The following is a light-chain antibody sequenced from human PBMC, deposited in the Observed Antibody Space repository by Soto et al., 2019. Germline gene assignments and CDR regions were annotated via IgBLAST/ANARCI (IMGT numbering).Light chain of an antibody. V-gene: IGKV1-39*01. J-gene: IGKJ2*01. Sequence: DIQMTQSPSSLSASVGDRVTITCRASQSLSRNVNWYQQKPGKAPKLLIYAASSWQSGVPSRFSGSGSGTYFALTVSCLQPEYFATYYCQQSYSTPYTVGQGTKLEIK. CDR1: QSLSRN. CDR2: AAS. CDR3: QQSYSTPYT.